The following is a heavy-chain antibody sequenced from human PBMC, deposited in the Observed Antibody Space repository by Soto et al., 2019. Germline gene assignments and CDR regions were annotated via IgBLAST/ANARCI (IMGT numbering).Heavy chain of an antibody. CDR2: IYYSGST. D-gene: IGHD3-10*01. V-gene: IGHV4-59*08. J-gene: IGHJ5*02. Sequence: QVQLQESGPGLVKPSETLSLTCTVSGGSISSYYWSWIRQPPGKGLECIGYIYYSGSTNYNPSLKSRVTISVDTSKNQFSLKLSSVTAADTAVYYCARNSITMVRGVISPPNWFDPWGQGTLVTVSS. CDR3: ARNSITMVRGVISPPNWFDP. CDR1: GGSISSYY.